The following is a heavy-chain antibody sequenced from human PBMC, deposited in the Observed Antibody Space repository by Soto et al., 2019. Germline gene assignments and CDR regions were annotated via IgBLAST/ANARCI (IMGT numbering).Heavy chain of an antibody. CDR1: GFTFSGFD. J-gene: IGHJ4*02. CDR2: IGTAGDT. V-gene: IGHV3-13*01. Sequence: GGSLRLSCEASGFTFSGFDMHWVRQPTGKGLEWVSSIGTAGDTYYAVSVKGRFTISRDNAKNSLSLQMNSLRAGDMAVYFCAKSQEIGTHFFDSWGQGTQVTVPQ. D-gene: IGHD6-13*01. CDR3: AKSQEIGTHFFDS.